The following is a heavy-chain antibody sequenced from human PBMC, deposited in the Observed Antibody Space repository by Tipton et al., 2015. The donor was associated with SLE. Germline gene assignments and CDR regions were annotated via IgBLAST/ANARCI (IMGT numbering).Heavy chain of an antibody. V-gene: IGHV4-59*11. CDR1: SGSMRGHY. CDR3: ARVSSGWSAFDY. D-gene: IGHD6-19*01. Sequence: TLSLTCTVSSGSMRGHYWSWIRQPPGKGLEWIGYTYYNGNTNYNPSLKSRVTISVDMSKNQFSLKLSSVTAADTAVYYCARVSSGWSAFDYWGQGTLVTVSS. CDR2: TYYNGNT. J-gene: IGHJ4*02.